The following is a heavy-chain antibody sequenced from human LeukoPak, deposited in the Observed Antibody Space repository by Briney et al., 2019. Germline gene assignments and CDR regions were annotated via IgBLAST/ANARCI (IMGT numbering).Heavy chain of an antibody. CDR1: GGSFSGYY. V-gene: IGHV4-34*01. Sequence: PSETLSLTCAVYGGSFSGYYWSWIRQPPGKGLEWIGEINHSGSTNYNPSLKSRVTISVDTSKNQFSLQLNSVTPEDTAVYYCARDGDLDAFDIWGQGTMVTVSS. CDR2: INHSGST. D-gene: IGHD7-27*01. J-gene: IGHJ3*02. CDR3: ARDGDLDAFDI.